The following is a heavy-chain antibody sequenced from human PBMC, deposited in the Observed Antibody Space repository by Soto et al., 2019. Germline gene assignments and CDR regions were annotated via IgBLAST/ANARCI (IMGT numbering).Heavy chain of an antibody. CDR3: ARYSGYDYGDHYYYGMDV. Sequence: EVQLVESGGGLVKPGGSLRLSCAASGFTFSSYSMNWVRQAPGKGLEWVSSISSSSSYIYYADSVKGRFTISRDNAKNSLYLQMNSLRAEDTAVYYCARYSGYDYGDHYYYGMDVWGQGTTVTVSS. CDR1: GFTFSSYS. D-gene: IGHD5-12*01. J-gene: IGHJ6*02. CDR2: ISSSSSYI. V-gene: IGHV3-21*01.